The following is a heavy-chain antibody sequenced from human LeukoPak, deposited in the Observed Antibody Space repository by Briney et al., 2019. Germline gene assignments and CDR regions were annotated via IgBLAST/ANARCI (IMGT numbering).Heavy chain of an antibody. J-gene: IGHJ5*02. CDR1: GGSISTFY. CDR3: AREGGDPRWLDP. D-gene: IGHD6-25*01. Sequence: SETLSLTCTVSGGSISTFYWTWIRQPAGRGLEWIGRINNSGSTNYNPSLRSRVSMSVDRSKNQFSVTLSSVTAADTAVYFCAREGGDPRWLDPWGQGTLVTVSS. V-gene: IGHV4-4*07. CDR2: INNSGST.